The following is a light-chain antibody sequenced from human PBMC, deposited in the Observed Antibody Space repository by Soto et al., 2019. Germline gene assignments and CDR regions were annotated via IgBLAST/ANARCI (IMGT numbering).Light chain of an antibody. V-gene: IGKV3-20*01. CDR1: QSVSSRY. J-gene: IGKJ2*01. Sequence: EIVLTQSPGTLSLSPGERATLSCRASQSVSSRYLAWYQQKPGQAPRLLIYGASSRATGIPDRFSGSGSGTDFTLTISRLEPEDFAVFYCQQYNSSLMYSFGQGTKLEI. CDR3: QQYNSSLMYS. CDR2: GAS.